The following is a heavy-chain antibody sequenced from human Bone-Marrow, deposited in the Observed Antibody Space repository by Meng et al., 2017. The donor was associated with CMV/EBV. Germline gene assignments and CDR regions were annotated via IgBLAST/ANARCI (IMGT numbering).Heavy chain of an antibody. CDR1: GFIVTSNY. V-gene: IGHV3-66*01. Sequence: GGSLRLSCAASGFIVTSNYMTWVRLTPGKRLEWVSLIYSGGTTYYADSVKGRFTISSDNSKNTLYLQMNRLRAEDTAVYYCAREYYDFWSGPLDYYYYGMDVWGQGTTVTVSS. CDR2: IYSGGTT. D-gene: IGHD3-3*01. J-gene: IGHJ6*02. CDR3: AREYYDFWSGPLDYYYYGMDV.